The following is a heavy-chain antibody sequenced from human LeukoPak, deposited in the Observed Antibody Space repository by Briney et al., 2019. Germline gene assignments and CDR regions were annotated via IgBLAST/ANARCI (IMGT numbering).Heavy chain of an antibody. CDR2: ISAYNGNT. J-gene: IGHJ3*02. D-gene: IGHD6-19*01. Sequence: GASVKVSCKASGYTFTSYGISWVRQAPGQGLEWMGWISAYNGNTNYAQKLQGRVTMTTDTSTSTAYMELRSLRSDDTALYYCAKDIKVGDISGWIDAFDIWGQGTMVTVSS. CDR1: GYTFTSYG. CDR3: AKDIKVGDISGWIDAFDI. V-gene: IGHV1-18*01.